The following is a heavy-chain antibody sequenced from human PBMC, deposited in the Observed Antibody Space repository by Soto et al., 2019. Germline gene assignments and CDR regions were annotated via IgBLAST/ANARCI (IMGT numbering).Heavy chain of an antibody. CDR2: ISGSGGST. CDR3: AKDPLYSSSYRPSYYFDY. V-gene: IGHV3-23*01. D-gene: IGHD6-13*01. J-gene: IGHJ4*02. Sequence: PGGSLRLSCAASGFTFSSYAMSWVRQAPGKGLEWVSAISGSGGSTYYADSVKGRFTISRDNSKNTLYLQMNSLRAEDTAVYYCAKDPLYSSSYRPSYYFDYWGQGTLVTVSS. CDR1: GFTFSSYA.